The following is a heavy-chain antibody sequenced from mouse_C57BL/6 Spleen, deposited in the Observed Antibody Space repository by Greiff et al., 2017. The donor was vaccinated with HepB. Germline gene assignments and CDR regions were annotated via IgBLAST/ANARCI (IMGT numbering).Heavy chain of an antibody. J-gene: IGHJ4*01. CDR1: GFTFSSYA. CDR3: ARGGSSPYYYAMDY. CDR2: ISDGGSYT. V-gene: IGHV5-4*03. Sequence: EVKVEESGGGLVKPGGSLKLSCAASGFTFSSYAMSWVRQTPEKRLEWVATISDGGSYTYYPDNVKGRFTISRDNAKNNLYLQMSHLKSEDTAMYYCARGGSSPYYYAMDYWGQGTSVTVSS. D-gene: IGHD1-1*01.